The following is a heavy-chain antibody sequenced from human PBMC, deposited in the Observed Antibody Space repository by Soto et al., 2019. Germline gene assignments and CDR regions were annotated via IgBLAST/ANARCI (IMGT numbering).Heavy chain of an antibody. Sequence: VGSLRLSCAASGFTFSSYGMHWVRQAPGKGLEWVAVISYDGSNKYYADSVKGRFTISRDNSKNTLYLQMNSLRAEDTAVYYCAKGPYYDFWSGYSFGSGPGLDYWGQGTLVTVSS. D-gene: IGHD3-3*01. CDR1: GFTFSSYG. J-gene: IGHJ4*02. CDR3: AKGPYYDFWSGYSFGSGPGLDY. CDR2: ISYDGSNK. V-gene: IGHV3-30*18.